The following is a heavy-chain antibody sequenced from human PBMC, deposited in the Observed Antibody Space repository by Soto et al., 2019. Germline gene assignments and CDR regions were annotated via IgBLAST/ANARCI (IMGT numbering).Heavy chain of an antibody. CDR2: IIPIFGTA. Sequence: SVKVSCKASGGTFSSYAISWVRQAPGQGLEWMGGIIPIFGTANYAQKFQGRVTITADESTSTAYMELSSLRSEDTAVYYCARREGYYDSSVYPWFDPWGQGTLVTVSS. CDR1: GGTFSSYA. V-gene: IGHV1-69*13. J-gene: IGHJ5*02. D-gene: IGHD3-22*01. CDR3: ARREGYYDSSVYPWFDP.